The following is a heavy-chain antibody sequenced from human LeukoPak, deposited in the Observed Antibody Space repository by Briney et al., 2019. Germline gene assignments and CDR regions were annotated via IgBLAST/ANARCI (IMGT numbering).Heavy chain of an antibody. D-gene: IGHD6-13*01. J-gene: IGHJ4*02. V-gene: IGHV1-8*01. CDR2: MNPNSGAT. CDR3: ARARRAGIAAAGRDFDY. CDR1: GYTFTSYD. Sequence: ASVKVSCKASGYTFTSYDFNWLRQATGQGPEWMGWMNPNSGATGYAQKFQGRVTMTRSASINTAYMELTNLRSEDTAVYYCARARRAGIAAAGRDFDYWGQGTLVTVSS.